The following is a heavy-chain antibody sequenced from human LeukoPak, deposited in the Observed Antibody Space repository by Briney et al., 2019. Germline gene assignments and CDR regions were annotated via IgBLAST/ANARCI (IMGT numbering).Heavy chain of an antibody. CDR1: GFTFSSYA. J-gene: IGHJ1*01. CDR2: ISGSGGST. V-gene: IGHV3-23*01. Sequence: GGSLRLSCAASGFTFSSYAMSWVRQAPGKGLEWVSAISGSGGSTYYADSVKGRFTVSRDNSKNTLYLQMNSLRAEDTALYYCAKPPKEGLATEYFQHWGQGTLVTVSS. CDR3: AKPPKEGLATEYFQH.